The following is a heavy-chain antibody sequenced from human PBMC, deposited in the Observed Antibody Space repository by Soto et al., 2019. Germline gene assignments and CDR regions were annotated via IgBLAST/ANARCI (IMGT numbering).Heavy chain of an antibody. CDR2: ISVYSGNT. CDR1: GDTFTNYG. J-gene: IGHJ4*02. D-gene: IGHD3-22*01. CDR3: ARDRSPYYYDSSGYPHY. Sequence: GASVKVSCKASGDTFTNYGFSWVRQAPGQGLEWMGWISVYSGNTNYAQNVQGRVTMTTDTSTSTAYMELRSLRSDGTAVYYCARDRSPYYYDSSGYPHYWGQGTLVTVSS. V-gene: IGHV1-18*01.